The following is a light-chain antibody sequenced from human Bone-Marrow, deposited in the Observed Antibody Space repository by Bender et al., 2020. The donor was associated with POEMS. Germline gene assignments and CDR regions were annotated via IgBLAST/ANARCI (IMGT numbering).Light chain of an antibody. CDR1: SSDVGGYNY. J-gene: IGLJ1*01. CDR3: CAYAGSTVRYV. CDR2: EGT. V-gene: IGLV2-23*01. Sequence: QSALAQPASVSGSPGQSITISCTGTSSDVGGYNYVSWYQQHPGKAPKVIIYEGTQRPSGVSDRFSGSKSGNTASLTISGLQAEDEADYYCCAYAGSTVRYVFGTGTKVTVL.